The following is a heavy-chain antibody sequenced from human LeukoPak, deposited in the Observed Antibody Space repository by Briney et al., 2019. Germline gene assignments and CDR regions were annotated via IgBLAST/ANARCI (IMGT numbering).Heavy chain of an antibody. D-gene: IGHD3-16*02. CDR3: ARDKLGLGELSLYDQ. CDR2: MNPNSGGT. Sequence: GSSVKVSCKASGGTFSSYAISWVRQAPGQGLEWMGWMNPNSGGTKYAQKFQGRVTMTRDTSISTAYMELSRLRSDDTAMYYCARDKLGLGELSLYDQWGQGTLVTVFS. J-gene: IGHJ5*02. CDR1: GGTFSSYA. V-gene: IGHV1-2*02.